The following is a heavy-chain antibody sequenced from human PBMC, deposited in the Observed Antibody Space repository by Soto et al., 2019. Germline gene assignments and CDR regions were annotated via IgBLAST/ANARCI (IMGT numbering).Heavy chain of an antibody. Sequence: PGGSLRLSCAASGFTFSRYGMHWVRQAPGKGLEWVAVISSDGTNKYHADSVKGRFSISRDNSKNTLYLQMNSLRGEDTAVYYCAKDGGSIVSYYGMDVWGQGTTVTVSS. V-gene: IGHV3-30*18. D-gene: IGHD2-15*01. CDR2: ISSDGTNK. J-gene: IGHJ6*02. CDR1: GFTFSRYG. CDR3: AKDGGSIVSYYGMDV.